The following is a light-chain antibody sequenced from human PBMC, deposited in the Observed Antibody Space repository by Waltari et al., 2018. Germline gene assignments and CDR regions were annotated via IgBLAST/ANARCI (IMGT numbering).Light chain of an antibody. CDR2: SNY. CDR1: SSDIGSNA. Sequence: HSVLTQPPSASGTHGQRVTISCSGLSSDIGSNAVNCYQQLPGTAPRLLIYSNYRRPSGVPDRFSGSKSGTSASLAIGGLQSEDEADYYCAAWTDRLNGPYVFGTGTKVTVL. V-gene: IGLV1-44*01. CDR3: AAWTDRLNGPYV. J-gene: IGLJ1*01.